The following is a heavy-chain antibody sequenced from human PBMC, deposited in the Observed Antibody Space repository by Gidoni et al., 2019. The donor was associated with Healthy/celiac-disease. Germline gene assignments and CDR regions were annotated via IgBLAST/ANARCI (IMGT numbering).Heavy chain of an antibody. CDR2: IVVGSGNT. Sequence: QMQLVLSGPEVKKPGPSVKVSCKDSGCTFTSSAMQWVRQARGQRLEWIGWIVVGSGNTNYAQKFQERVTITRDMSTSTAYMELSSLRSEDTAVYYCAADLIATGITTWGQGTLVTVSS. D-gene: IGHD3-3*01. J-gene: IGHJ4*02. CDR3: AADLIATGITT. V-gene: IGHV1-58*02. CDR1: GCTFTSSA.